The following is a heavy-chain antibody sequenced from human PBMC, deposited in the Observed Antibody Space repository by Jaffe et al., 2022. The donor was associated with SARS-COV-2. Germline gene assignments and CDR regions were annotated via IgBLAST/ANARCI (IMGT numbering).Heavy chain of an antibody. V-gene: IGHV3-23*04. CDR2: IIGNSIIK. CDR3: AKDRTPDGMWEFDS. J-gene: IGHJ4*02. CDR1: GFTFGTFA. D-gene: IGHD1-26*01. Sequence: EVQLVESGGDLVQTGGSLRLSCATSGFTFGTFAMNWVRQAPGKGLEWVSGIIGNSIIKEYADSVRGRFTVSRDNSKNILYLQMNNLRAEDTAVYFCAKDRTPDGMWEFDSWGQGTLVIVSS.